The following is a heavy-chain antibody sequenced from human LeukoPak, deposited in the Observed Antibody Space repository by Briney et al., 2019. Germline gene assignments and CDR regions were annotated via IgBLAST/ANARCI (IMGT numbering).Heavy chain of an antibody. Sequence: ASVKVSCKASGYTFTGYYMHRVRQAPGQGLEWMGWINPNSGGTNYAQKFQGRVTMTRDTSISTAYMELSRLRSDDTAVYYCASRPDDYSSGWYHYMDVWGKGTTVTISS. CDR3: ASRPDDYSSGWYHYMDV. CDR1: GYTFTGYY. CDR2: INPNSGGT. D-gene: IGHD6-19*01. V-gene: IGHV1-2*02. J-gene: IGHJ6*03.